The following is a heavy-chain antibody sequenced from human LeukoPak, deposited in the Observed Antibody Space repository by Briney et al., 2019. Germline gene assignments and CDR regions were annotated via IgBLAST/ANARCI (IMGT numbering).Heavy chain of an antibody. J-gene: IGHJ3*02. CDR2: ITPIFGTA. D-gene: IGHD1-1*01. Sequence: SVKVSCKASGGTFSSYAISWVRQAPGQGLEWMGGITPIFGTANYAQKFQGRVTITADESTSTAYMELSSQRAEDTALYYCVKDANVYDAFDIWGQGTMVTVSS. CDR1: GGTFSSYA. V-gene: IGHV1-69*13. CDR3: VKDANVYDAFDI.